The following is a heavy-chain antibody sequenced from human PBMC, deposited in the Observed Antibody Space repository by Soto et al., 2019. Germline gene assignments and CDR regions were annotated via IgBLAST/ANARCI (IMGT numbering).Heavy chain of an antibody. CDR1: GGTFSSYA. CDR2: IIPIFGAA. V-gene: IGHV1-69*13. CDR3: ARDPDYDSSGYYYDH. J-gene: IGHJ5*02. D-gene: IGHD3-22*01. Sequence: SVKVSCKASGGTFSSYAISWVRQAPGQGLEWMGGIIPIFGAANYAQKFQGRVTITADESTSTAYMELSSLRSEDTAVYYCARDPDYDSSGYYYDHWGQGTLVTVSS.